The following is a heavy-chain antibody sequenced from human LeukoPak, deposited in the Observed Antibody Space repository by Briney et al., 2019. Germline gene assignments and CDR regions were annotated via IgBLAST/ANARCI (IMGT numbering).Heavy chain of an antibody. J-gene: IGHJ4*02. CDR2: IYSGGST. Sequence: GGSLRLSCAASGFTVSSNYMSWVRQAPGKGLEWVSVIYSGGSTYYADSVKGRFTISRDNSKNTLYHQMNSLRAEDTAVYYCARETLYYDSSGYHDYWGQGTLVTVSS. V-gene: IGHV3-66*01. CDR1: GFTVSSNY. D-gene: IGHD3-22*01. CDR3: ARETLYYDSSGYHDY.